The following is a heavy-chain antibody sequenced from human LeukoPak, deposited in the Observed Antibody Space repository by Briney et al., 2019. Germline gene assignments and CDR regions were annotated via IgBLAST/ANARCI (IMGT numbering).Heavy chain of an antibody. J-gene: IGHJ4*02. D-gene: IGHD3-10*01. CDR3: ARRGSYYDY. CDR1: GYTFTGYY. CDR2: INPKTGGT. Sequence: ASVKVSCKASGYTFTGYYMHWVRQAPGERLEWMGWINPKTGGTNYVRNFEGRVTVTSDTSTTTVYMELSSLTSDDTAVYYCARRGSYYDYWGQGTLVTVSS. V-gene: IGHV1-2*02.